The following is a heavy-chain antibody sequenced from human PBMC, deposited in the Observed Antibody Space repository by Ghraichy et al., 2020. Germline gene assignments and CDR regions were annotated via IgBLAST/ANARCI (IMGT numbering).Heavy chain of an antibody. CDR1: GFTFSSYA. CDR3: ASIDY. J-gene: IGHJ4*02. V-gene: IGHV3-30-3*01. Sequence: GGSLRLSCAASGFTFSSYAMHWVRQAPGKGLEWVAVISYDGSNKYYADSVKGRFTISRDNSKNTLYLQMNSLRAEDTAVYYCASIDYWGQGTLVTVSS. CDR2: ISYDGSNK.